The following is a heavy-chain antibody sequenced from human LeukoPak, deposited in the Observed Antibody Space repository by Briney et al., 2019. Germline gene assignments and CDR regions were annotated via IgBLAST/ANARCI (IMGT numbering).Heavy chain of an antibody. V-gene: IGHV1-69*13. Sequence: ASVKVSCKASGGTFTTYAITWLRQAPGQGLEWMGRIIPMFGRSNYAQKFQGRVTITADESTTTTYMELGGLRAEDTAVYYCAREEKWLTPFLDRWGQGTLVTVSS. CDR1: GGTFTTYA. D-gene: IGHD6-19*01. CDR2: IIPMFGRS. CDR3: AREEKWLTPFLDR. J-gene: IGHJ5*02.